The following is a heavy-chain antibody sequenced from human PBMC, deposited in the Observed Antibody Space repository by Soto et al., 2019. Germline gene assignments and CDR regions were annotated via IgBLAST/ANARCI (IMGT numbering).Heavy chain of an antibody. V-gene: IGHV4-34*01. D-gene: IGHD3-3*01. CDR2: INHSGST. CDR1: GGSFSGYY. CDR3: ARAAGYDFWSGYYVLRWKNWFDP. Sequence: SETLSLTCAVYGGSFSGYYWSWIRQPPGKGLEWIGEINHSGSTNYNPSLKSRVTISVDTSKNQFSLKLSSVTAADTAVYYCARAAGYDFWSGYYVLRWKNWFDPWGQGTLVTVSS. J-gene: IGHJ5*02.